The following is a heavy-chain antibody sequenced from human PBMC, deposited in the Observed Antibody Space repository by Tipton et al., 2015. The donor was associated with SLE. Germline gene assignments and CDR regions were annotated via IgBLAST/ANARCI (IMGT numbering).Heavy chain of an antibody. V-gene: IGHV4-38-2*02. CDR3: ARDSPKGSHFDY. CDR2: IHHTGTT. CDR1: DYSVSSSYF. Sequence: LTCIVSDYSVSSSYFWGWIRQPPGKTLEWIASIHHTGTTYYSSSLKSRVSISVDTSRDQLSLDLSSVTAADTAVYYCARDSPKGSHFDYWGQGTLVTVSS. J-gene: IGHJ4*02.